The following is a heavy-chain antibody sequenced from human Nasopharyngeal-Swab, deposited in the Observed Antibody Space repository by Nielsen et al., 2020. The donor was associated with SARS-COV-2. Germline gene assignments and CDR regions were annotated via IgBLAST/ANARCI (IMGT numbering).Heavy chain of an antibody. D-gene: IGHD3-16*01. J-gene: IGHJ4*02. CDR2: IYYSGRT. CDR1: GGSISSSSYY. CDR3: AAPWGSGTVAYFDY. Sequence: SETLSLTCTVSGGSISSSSYYWGWIRQPPGKGLEWIGSIYYSGRTYYNPSLKSRVTISVDTSKNQFSLKLSSVTAADTAVYYCAAPWGSGTVAYFDYWGQGTLVTVSS. V-gene: IGHV4-39*01.